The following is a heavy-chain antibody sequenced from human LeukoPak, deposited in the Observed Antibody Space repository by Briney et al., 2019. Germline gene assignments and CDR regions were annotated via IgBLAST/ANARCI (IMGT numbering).Heavy chain of an antibody. D-gene: IGHD4-17*01. CDR1: GFTFSKYA. CDR3: VKDSSVPYGITE. V-gene: IGHV3-23*01. J-gene: IGHJ4*02. Sequence: GSLRLSCAASGFTFSKYAMSWVRQAPGKGLEWVSAISPSDGNTLYADSVKGRFTISRDNSKNTLSLQMNSLRAEDTALYYCVKDSSVPYGITEWGQGTLVTVSS. CDR2: ISPSDGNT.